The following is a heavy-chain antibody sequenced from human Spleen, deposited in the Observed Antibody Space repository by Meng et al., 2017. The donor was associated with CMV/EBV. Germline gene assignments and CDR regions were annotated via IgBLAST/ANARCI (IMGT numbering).Heavy chain of an antibody. V-gene: IGHV3-7*01. CDR1: GFTFNSYW. CDR2: IKQDGSEK. D-gene: IGHD5-24*01. J-gene: IGHJ3*01. CDR3: AREDGYTKRGAFDV. Sequence: GSSLKISCAASGFTFNSYWMSWVRQAPGKGLEWVANIKQDGSEKYYVDSVKGRFTISRDNAKNSLYLQMNSLRAEDTTVYYCAREDGYTKRGAFDVWGQGTMVTVSS.